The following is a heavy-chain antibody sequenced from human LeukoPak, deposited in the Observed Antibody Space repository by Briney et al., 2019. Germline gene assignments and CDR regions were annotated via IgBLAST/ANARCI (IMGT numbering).Heavy chain of an antibody. CDR3: AGATVTTEY. J-gene: IGHJ4*02. Sequence: ASGKDSCKAPEKTLTATYTPWVPKSPGQGLEWMGWINPNSGGTNYAQKFQGRVTMTRDTSISTAYMELSRLRSDDTAVYYCAGATVTTEYWGQGTLVTVSS. V-gene: IGHV1-2*02. D-gene: IGHD4-17*01. CDR1: EKTLTATY. CDR2: INPNSGGT.